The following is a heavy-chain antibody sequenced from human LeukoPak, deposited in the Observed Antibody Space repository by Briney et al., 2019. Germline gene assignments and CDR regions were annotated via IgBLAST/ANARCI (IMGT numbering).Heavy chain of an antibody. CDR1: GGSISSYY. CDR3: ARHPWDTIFGVGVDS. Sequence: SETLSLTCTVSGGSISSYYWSWIRQPAGKGLEWIGRIYTSGSTNYNPSLKSRVTISVDTSKNQFSLRLSSATAADTAVYYCARHPWDTIFGVGVDSWGQGTLVTVSS. J-gene: IGHJ4*02. CDR2: IYTSGST. V-gene: IGHV4-4*07. D-gene: IGHD3-3*01.